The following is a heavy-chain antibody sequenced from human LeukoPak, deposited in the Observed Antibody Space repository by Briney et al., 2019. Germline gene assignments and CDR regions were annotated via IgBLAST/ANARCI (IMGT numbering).Heavy chain of an antibody. Sequence: ASVKVSCKASGYTFTSYSVHWVRQAPGQGLEWMGIINPSGGGTTYAQKFQGRVSMTGDTSTSTVYMELSSLRSEGTAVYYCAGEGSSGYYYFDYWGQGTLVTVSS. CDR2: INPSGGGT. CDR3: AGEGSSGYYYFDY. J-gene: IGHJ4*02. D-gene: IGHD3-22*01. CDR1: GYTFTSYS. V-gene: IGHV1-46*01.